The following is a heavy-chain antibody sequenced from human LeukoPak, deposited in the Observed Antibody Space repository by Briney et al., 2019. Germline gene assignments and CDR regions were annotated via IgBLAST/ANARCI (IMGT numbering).Heavy chain of an antibody. CDR1: GGSFSGYY. Sequence: SETLSLTCAVYGGSFSGYYWGWIRQPPGKDLEWIGSIYYSGSTYYNPSLKSRVTVSVDTSKNQFSLKLSSVTAADTAVYYCTRRSNSQPPNYWGQGTLVTVSS. CDR3: TRRSNSQPPNY. D-gene: IGHD4-23*01. J-gene: IGHJ4*02. CDR2: IYYSGST. V-gene: IGHV4-39*01.